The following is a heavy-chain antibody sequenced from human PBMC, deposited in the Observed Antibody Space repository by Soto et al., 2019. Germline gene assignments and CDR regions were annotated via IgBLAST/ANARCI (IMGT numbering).Heavy chain of an antibody. V-gene: IGHV1-8*01. J-gene: IGHJ6*03. CDR1: GYTFTSYD. CDR3: ARGDDYYYYMDV. Sequence: ASVKVSCKASGYTFTSYDINWVRQATGQGLEWMGWMNPNSGNTGYAQKFQGRVTMTRNTSISTAYMELSSLRSEDTAAYYCARGDDYYYYMDVWGEGTTVTVSS. CDR2: MNPNSGNT.